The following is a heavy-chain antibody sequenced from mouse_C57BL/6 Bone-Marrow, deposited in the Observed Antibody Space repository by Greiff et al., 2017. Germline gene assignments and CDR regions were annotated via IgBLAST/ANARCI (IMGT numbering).Heavy chain of an antibody. Sequence: EVQLQQSGGGLVQPGGSLSLSCAASGFTFTDYYMSWVRQPPGKALEWLGFIRNKANGYTTEYSASVKGRFTISRDNSQSILYLQMNALRAEDSATYYCARDGTTVDYWGQGTTLTVSS. CDR1: GFTFTDYY. CDR3: ARDGTTVDY. D-gene: IGHD1-1*01. V-gene: IGHV7-3*01. J-gene: IGHJ2*01. CDR2: IRNKANGYTT.